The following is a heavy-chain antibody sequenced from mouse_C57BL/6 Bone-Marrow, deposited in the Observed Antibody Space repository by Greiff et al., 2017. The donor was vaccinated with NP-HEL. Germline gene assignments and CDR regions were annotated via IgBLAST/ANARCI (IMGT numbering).Heavy chain of an antibody. J-gene: IGHJ4*01. CDR3: ARVSTRDYAMDY. Sequence: EVKLVESGGDLVKPGGSLKLSCAASGFTFSSYGMSWVRQTTDKRLEWVATISSGGSYTYYPDSVKGRFTISRDNAKNTLYLQMSSLKAEDTSMYYCARVSTRDYAMDYWGQGTSVTVSS. D-gene: IGHD1-1*01. V-gene: IGHV5-6*01. CDR1: GFTFSSYG. CDR2: ISSGGSYT.